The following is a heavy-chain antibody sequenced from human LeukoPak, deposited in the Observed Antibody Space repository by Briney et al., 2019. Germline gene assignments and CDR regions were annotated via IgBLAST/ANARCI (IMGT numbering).Heavy chain of an antibody. CDR2: MNPNSGNT. CDR3: ARAYGDLDY. V-gene: IGHV1-8*01. D-gene: IGHD4-17*01. Sequence: ASVKVSCKASGYTFTSLDINWVRQAPGQGLEWMGWMNPNSGNTGWAQKFQGRVTMTRDTSISTAYMELSSLRSEDTAVYYCARAYGDLDYWGQGTLVTVSS. CDR1: GYTFTSLD. J-gene: IGHJ4*02.